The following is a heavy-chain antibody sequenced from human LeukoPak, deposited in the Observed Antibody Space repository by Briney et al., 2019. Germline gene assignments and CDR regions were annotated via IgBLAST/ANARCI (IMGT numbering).Heavy chain of an antibody. CDR1: GFTFSSYA. J-gene: IGHJ4*02. Sequence: GGSLRLSCAASGFTFSSYAMSWVRQAPGKGLEWVSGITGSGLSTYYADSVKGRFTISRDNSKNTLYLQMNSLRAEDTAVYYCAKAAKEYSSSWPDYGGQGTLVTVSS. D-gene: IGHD6-13*01. CDR3: AKAAKEYSSSWPDY. V-gene: IGHV3-23*01. CDR2: ITGSGLST.